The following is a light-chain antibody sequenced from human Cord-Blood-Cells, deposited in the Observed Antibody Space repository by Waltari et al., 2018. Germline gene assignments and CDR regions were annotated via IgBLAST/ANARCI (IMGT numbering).Light chain of an antibody. CDR3: QSYDSSLSGWV. J-gene: IGLJ3*02. CDR1: SYNIGAGYD. CDR2: GNS. V-gene: IGLV1-40*01. Sequence: QSVLTQPPSVSGAPGQRVTISCTWSSYNIGAGYDVHWYQQVPGPAPKLLIYGNSNRPSGVPDRFSGSKSGTSASLAITGLQAEDEADYYCQSYDSSLSGWVFGGGTKLTVL.